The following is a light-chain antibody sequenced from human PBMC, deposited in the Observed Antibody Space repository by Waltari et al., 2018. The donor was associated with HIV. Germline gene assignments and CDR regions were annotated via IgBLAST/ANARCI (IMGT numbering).Light chain of an antibody. CDR3: GTWYSGLIAVGV. J-gene: IGLJ2*01. CDR1: SSNIGNNY. CDR2: DNM. Sequence: QSVLTQPPSVSAAPGKKVTISCSGSSSNIGNNYVSWYQHLPGTAPKLLIYDNMKRPSWIPDRFSGPTSVTSATLGISGLPTGDEAVYYFGTWYSGLIAVGVFGGGTKLTVL. V-gene: IGLV1-51*01.